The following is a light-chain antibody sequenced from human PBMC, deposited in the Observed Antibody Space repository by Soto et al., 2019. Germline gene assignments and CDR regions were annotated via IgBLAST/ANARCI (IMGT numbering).Light chain of an antibody. V-gene: IGKV3-15*01. CDR1: QSVSTN. Sequence: EIVMTQSPATLSVSPGERATLSCRASQSVSTNLAWYQQKPGQAPRLLINDASTRATGLPARFSGSGSGTEFTLTISSLQSEDFGVYYCHQYNNWPITFGQGTRLEI. CDR2: DAS. CDR3: HQYNNWPIT. J-gene: IGKJ5*01.